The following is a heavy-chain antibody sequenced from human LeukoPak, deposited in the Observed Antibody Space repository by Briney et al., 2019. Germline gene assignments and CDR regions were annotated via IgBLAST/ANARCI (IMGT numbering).Heavy chain of an antibody. Sequence: GASVKVSCKASGDIFTGSFIHWVRQAPGQGLEWMGWINSNTGGTKFAQKFQGRVTMTRNTSISTAYMELSSLRSEDTAVYYCARGTIAHQRWLQFRRREAWSVPDYWGQGTLVTVSS. CDR2: INSNTGGT. CDR3: ARGTIAHQRWLQFRRREAWSVPDY. CDR1: GDIFTGSF. D-gene: IGHD5-24*01. J-gene: IGHJ4*02. V-gene: IGHV1-2*02.